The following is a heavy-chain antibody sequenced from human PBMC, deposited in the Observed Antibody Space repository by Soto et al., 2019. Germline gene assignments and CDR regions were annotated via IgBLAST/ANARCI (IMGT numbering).Heavy chain of an antibody. J-gene: IGHJ6*02. Sequence: GGSLRLSCAASGFTFSGSAIHWVRQASGKGLEWIGRIRSKINSHATAYAASVKGRFTISRDDSKNTAYLQMYSLKTEDTAVYYCTRPIAAAGKNYYYYGMDVWGQGITVTVSS. CDR3: TRPIAAAGKNYYYYGMDV. CDR2: IRSKINSHAT. CDR1: GFTFSGSA. D-gene: IGHD6-13*01. V-gene: IGHV3-73*01.